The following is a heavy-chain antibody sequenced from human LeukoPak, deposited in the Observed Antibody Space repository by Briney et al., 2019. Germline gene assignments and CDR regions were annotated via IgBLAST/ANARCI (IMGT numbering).Heavy chain of an antibody. CDR1: GGSISSYY. CDR2: IYYSGST. V-gene: IGHV4-59*08. Sequence: SETLSLTCTVSGGSISSYYWSWIRQPPGKGLEWIGYIYYSGSTNYNPSLKSRVTTSVDTSKNQFSLKLSSVTAADTAVYYCARYSSSWYGPGAFDIWGQGTMVTVSS. D-gene: IGHD6-13*01. J-gene: IGHJ3*02. CDR3: ARYSSSWYGPGAFDI.